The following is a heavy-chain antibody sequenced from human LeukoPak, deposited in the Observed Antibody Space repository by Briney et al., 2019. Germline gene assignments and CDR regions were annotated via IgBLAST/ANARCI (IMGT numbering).Heavy chain of an antibody. CDR2: AHHSGGN. V-gene: IGHV4-59*01. CDR1: GGSISSNH. D-gene: IGHD6-19*01. Sequence: PSETLSLTCTVSGGSISSNHWTWIRQPPGKGLEWIGNAHHSGGNIYNSSLKSRLTMSVDTSKNHFSLRLTSVTAADTAVYYCARGGGWHGNWGQGTLVTVSS. CDR3: ARGGGWHGN. J-gene: IGHJ4*02.